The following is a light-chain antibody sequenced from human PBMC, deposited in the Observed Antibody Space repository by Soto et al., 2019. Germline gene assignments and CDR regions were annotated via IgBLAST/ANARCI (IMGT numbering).Light chain of an antibody. CDR3: QQYGRSPT. CDR1: QSVSSSY. Sequence: DIVLTQSPGTLSLSPGERATLSCRATQSVSSSYLAWYQQKPGQAPRLLIYGASSRATGIPDRFSGSGSGTDFTLTISRLEPEDFAVYYCQQYGRSPTFGRGTKVEIK. CDR2: GAS. V-gene: IGKV3-20*01. J-gene: IGKJ1*01.